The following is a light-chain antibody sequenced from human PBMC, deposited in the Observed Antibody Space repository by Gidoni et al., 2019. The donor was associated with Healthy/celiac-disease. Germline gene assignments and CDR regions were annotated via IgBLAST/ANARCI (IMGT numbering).Light chain of an antibody. CDR3: QQYNSYWT. Sequence: IQITQFPSTLSASVGDRVTITCRASQSISSWLAWYQQKPGKAPKLLIYKASSLESGVPSRFSGSGSGTEFTLTISSLQPDDFATYYCQQYNSYWTFGQGTKVEIK. V-gene: IGKV1-5*03. CDR1: QSISSW. J-gene: IGKJ1*01. CDR2: KAS.